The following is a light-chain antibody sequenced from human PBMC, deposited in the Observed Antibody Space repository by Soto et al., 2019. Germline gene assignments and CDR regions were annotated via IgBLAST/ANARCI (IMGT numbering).Light chain of an antibody. CDR2: GAS. J-gene: IGKJ5*01. CDR1: QSVSSSY. Sequence: EIVLTQSPGTLSLSPGERATLSCRASQSVSSSYLAWYQQKPGQAPRLLIYGASSRATGIPDRFSGSGSGTDFTLTISRLEPEDFAVYYCQQYVSSSSITFCQGTRLEIK. CDR3: QQYVSSSSIT. V-gene: IGKV3-20*01.